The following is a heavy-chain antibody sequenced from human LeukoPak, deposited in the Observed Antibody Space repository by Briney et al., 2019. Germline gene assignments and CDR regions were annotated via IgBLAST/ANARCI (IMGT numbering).Heavy chain of an antibody. D-gene: IGHD6-13*01. CDR3: AKTRQQQLKIYYFDY. V-gene: IGHV3-23*01. CDR2: ISGSGGST. J-gene: IGHJ4*02. CDR1: GFTFSSYA. Sequence: PGGSLRLSCAASGFTFSSYAMSWVRQAPGKGLEWVSAISGSGGSTYYADSVKGRFTISRDNSKNTLYLQMNSLRAEDTAVYYCAKTRQQQLKIYYFDYWSQGTLVTVSS.